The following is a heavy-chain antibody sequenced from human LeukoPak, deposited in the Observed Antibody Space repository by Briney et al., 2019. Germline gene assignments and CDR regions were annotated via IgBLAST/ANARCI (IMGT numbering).Heavy chain of an antibody. J-gene: IGHJ4*02. CDR1: GYSFTAYY. CDR2: INPSSGST. Sequence: ASVKVSCKASGYSFTAYYMHWVRQAPGQGLEWMGWINPSSGSTNYAQTFRGRVTLASATSITTAYMELRKLKSDDTAVYYCAGGNLSGDHDFWGQGTLVTASS. CDR3: AGGNLSGDHDF. D-gene: IGHD4-23*01. V-gene: IGHV1-2*02.